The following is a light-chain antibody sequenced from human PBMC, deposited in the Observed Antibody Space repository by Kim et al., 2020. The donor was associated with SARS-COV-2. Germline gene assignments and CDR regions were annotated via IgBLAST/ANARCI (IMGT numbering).Light chain of an antibody. CDR2: AAS. CDR1: QGISNS. V-gene: IGKV1-27*01. Sequence: ASVGDRVPITCRASQGISNSLAWYQQTPGKVPKLLIYAASPLQLGVASRLSGSGSGSVFTLAICSLQTEDVATYYYQENNSARRTFGAGTKVDIK. J-gene: IGKJ3*01. CDR3: QENNSARRT.